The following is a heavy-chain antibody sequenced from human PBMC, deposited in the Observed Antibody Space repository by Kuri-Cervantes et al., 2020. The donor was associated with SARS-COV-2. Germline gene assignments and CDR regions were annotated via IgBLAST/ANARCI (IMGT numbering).Heavy chain of an antibody. D-gene: IGHD1-1*01. CDR3: VRDGDHWNFNY. Sequence: GESLKISCAASGFTFSGHWIHWVRQAPGKGLVWVSRINPDGSYTNNADSVKGRFTLSRDNAKNMLFLQMNRLRTEDTAVYYCVRDGDHWNFNYWARGPWSPSPQ. J-gene: IGHJ4*02. V-gene: IGHV3-74*01. CDR2: INPDGSYT. CDR1: GFTFSGHW.